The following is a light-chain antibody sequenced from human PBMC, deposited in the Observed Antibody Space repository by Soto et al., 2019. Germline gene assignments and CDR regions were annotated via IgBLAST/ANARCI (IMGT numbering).Light chain of an antibody. CDR2: EDN. CDR1: SGSIASNY. V-gene: IGLV6-57*04. J-gene: IGLJ2*01. Sequence: NFMLTQPHSVSESPGKTVTISCTRSSGSIASNYVQWYQQRPGSAPTPVIYEDNERPSGVPDRFSGSIDSSSNSASLTISGLKTDDEADYYCQSYQSGNVVFGGGTKGHRP. CDR3: QSYQSGNVV.